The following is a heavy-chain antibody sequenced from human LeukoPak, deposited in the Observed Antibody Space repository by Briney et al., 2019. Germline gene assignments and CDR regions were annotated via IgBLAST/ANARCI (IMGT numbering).Heavy chain of an antibody. CDR1: GYTFSSYS. J-gene: IGHJ3*02. CDR2: ISGSSSYI. V-gene: IGHV3-21*01. D-gene: IGHD5-12*01. Sequence: PGGSLRLSCAASGYTFSSYSMSWVRQAPGKGLEWVSSISGSSSYIYYAQSLKGRVTISTDTAKNTLYLKMNSLRAADTAVYYCAREAIYSGYDGAFDIWGQGTMVTVSS. CDR3: AREAIYSGYDGAFDI.